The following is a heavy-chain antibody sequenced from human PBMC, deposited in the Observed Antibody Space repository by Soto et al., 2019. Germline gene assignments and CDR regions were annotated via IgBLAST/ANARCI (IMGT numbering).Heavy chain of an antibody. V-gene: IGHV1-18*01. D-gene: IGHD5-18*01. CDR2: IRVNNGDT. Sequence: ASVKVSCKASGYTFTSYAMHWVRQAPGQRLEWMGWIRVNNGDTHYAQKLQGRVTMTTDTSARIAYMQLRSLTPDDTAVYFCAREGFYAGSGKYSYGYSPPRYYGMDVWGQGTTVTVSS. J-gene: IGHJ6*02. CDR1: GYTFTSYA. CDR3: AREGFYAGSGKYSYGYSPPRYYGMDV.